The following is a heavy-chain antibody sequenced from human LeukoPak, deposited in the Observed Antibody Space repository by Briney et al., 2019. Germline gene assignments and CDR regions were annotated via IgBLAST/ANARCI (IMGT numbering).Heavy chain of an antibody. V-gene: IGHV3-23*01. D-gene: IGHD5-12*01. CDR2: ISGSGGTT. CDR1: GFAFNSYA. Sequence: GRSLRLSCAASGFAFNSYATSWVRQAPGKGLEWVSAISGSGGTTYYADSVKGRFTISRDNSKNTLYLQMNSLRVEDTAVYYCAKLRGFDYWGQGTLVTVSS. J-gene: IGHJ4*02. CDR3: AKLRGFDY.